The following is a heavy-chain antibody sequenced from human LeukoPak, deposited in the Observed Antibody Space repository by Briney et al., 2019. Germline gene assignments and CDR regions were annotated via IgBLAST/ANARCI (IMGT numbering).Heavy chain of an antibody. V-gene: IGHV4-30-4*01. D-gene: IGHD6-25*01. Sequence: SETLSLTCTVSGGSISSGDYYWSWIRQPPGKGLEWIGYIYYSGSTYYNPSLKSRVTISVDTSKNQFSLKLSSVTAADTAVYYCARDLRIAAAEIYYYYYMDVWGKGTTVTVSS. J-gene: IGHJ6*03. CDR2: IYYSGST. CDR1: GGSISSGDYY. CDR3: ARDLRIAAAEIYYYYYMDV.